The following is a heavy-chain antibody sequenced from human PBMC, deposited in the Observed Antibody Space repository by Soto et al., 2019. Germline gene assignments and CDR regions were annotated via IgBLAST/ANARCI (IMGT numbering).Heavy chain of an antibody. J-gene: IGHJ3*02. CDR3: AHRPTFWGAFGI. CDR2: IYWNDDK. CDR1: GGSISSGDYY. D-gene: IGHD3-16*01. Sequence: TLSLTCTVSGGSISSGDYYWSWIRQPPGKALEWLALIYWNDDKRYSPSLKSRLTITKDTSKNQVVLTMTNMDPVDTATYYCAHRPTFWGAFGIWGQGTMVTVSS. V-gene: IGHV2-5*01.